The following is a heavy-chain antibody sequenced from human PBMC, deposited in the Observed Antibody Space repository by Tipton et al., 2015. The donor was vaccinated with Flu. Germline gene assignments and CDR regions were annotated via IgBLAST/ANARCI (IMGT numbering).Heavy chain of an antibody. Sequence: QVQLVQSGAEVKKPGSSVEVSCKTSGGTFSTYAITWVRQAPGQGLEWMGRIIPMFGTTNHAQKFQGRVTITADESTTTTYMELSGLRSEDTAVYYCARVPLNYDSGWIPHYFQYWGQGTLVTVSS. CDR1: GGTFSTYA. CDR2: IIPMFGTT. V-gene: IGHV1-69*18. CDR3: ARVPLNYDSGWIPHYFQY. D-gene: IGHD6-19*01. J-gene: IGHJ4*02.